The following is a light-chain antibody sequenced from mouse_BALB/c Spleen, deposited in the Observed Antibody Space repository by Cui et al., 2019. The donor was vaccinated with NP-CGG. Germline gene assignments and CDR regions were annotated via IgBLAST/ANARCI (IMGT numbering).Light chain of an antibody. CDR1: TGAVTSSNY. Sequence: QAVVSHVSALNTSPGETVTLTCRSSTGAVTSSNYANWVQEKPDHLFTGLIGGTINRAPGVPARFSGSMIGDKAALTITGAQTEDEAIYFCALWYSNHWVFGGGTKLTVL. CDR3: ALWYSNHWV. J-gene: IGLJ1*01. V-gene: IGLV1*01. CDR2: GTI.